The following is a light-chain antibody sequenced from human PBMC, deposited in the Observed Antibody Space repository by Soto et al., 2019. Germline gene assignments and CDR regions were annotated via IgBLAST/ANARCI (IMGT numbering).Light chain of an antibody. V-gene: IGKV3-20*01. Sequence: EIVLTQSPGTLSLSPGERASLSCRASQSISSNYLTWYQQKPGQAPRLLIYGASSRATGIPDRFSGSGSGTDFTLTSSRVEPEDFAVYYCQQYGNSPFTFGPGTKVDIK. J-gene: IGKJ3*01. CDR2: GAS. CDR3: QQYGNSPFT. CDR1: QSISSNY.